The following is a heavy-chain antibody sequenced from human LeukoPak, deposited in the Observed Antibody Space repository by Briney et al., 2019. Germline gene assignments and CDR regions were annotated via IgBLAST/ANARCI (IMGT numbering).Heavy chain of an antibody. CDR1: GGSISSYY. Sequence: SETLSLTCTVSGGSISSYYWSWIRQPPGKGLEWIGYIYYSGSTNYNPSLKSRVTISVDTSKNQFSLKLSSVTAADTAVYYCARHIVAHERGTFDYWGQGTLVTVSS. D-gene: IGHD2-21*01. CDR2: IYYSGST. CDR3: ARHIVAHERGTFDY. J-gene: IGHJ4*02. V-gene: IGHV4-59*08.